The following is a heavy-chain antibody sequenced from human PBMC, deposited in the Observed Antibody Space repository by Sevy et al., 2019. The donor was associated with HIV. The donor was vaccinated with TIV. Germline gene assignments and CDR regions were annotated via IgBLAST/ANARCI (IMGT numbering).Heavy chain of an antibody. CDR3: VREGVGGYSYSLDY. CDR2: MKEDGSEK. Sequence: GGSLRLSCAASGFTFSVYWMNWVRQAPGKGLEWVATMKEDGSEKYYVDSVKGRFTISRDNAKNSLYLQMNSLRAEDTGVYYCVREGVGGYSYSLDYWGQGTLVTVSS. J-gene: IGHJ4*02. V-gene: IGHV3-7*01. D-gene: IGHD5-18*01. CDR1: GFTFSVYW.